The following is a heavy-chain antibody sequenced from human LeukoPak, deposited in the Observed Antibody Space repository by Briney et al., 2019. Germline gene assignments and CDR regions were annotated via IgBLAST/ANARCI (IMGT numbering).Heavy chain of an antibody. CDR3: AREGVADFSDAFDI. CDR2: INSDGSST. Sequence: SGGSLRLSCAASGFTFSSYWMHWVRQAPGKGLVWVSRINSDGSSTGYADSVKGRFTISRDNAKNTLYLQMNSLRAEDTAVYYCAREGVADFSDAFDIWGQGTMVTVSS. V-gene: IGHV3-74*01. D-gene: IGHD3-3*01. J-gene: IGHJ3*02. CDR1: GFTFSSYW.